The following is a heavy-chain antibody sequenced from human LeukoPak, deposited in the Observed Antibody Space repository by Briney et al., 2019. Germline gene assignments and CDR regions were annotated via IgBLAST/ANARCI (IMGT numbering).Heavy chain of an antibody. J-gene: IGHJ4*02. V-gene: IGHV3-30-3*01. D-gene: IGHD3-22*01. CDR2: ISYDGSNK. Sequence: GGSLRLSCAASGFTFSSYAMHWVRQAPGKGLEWVAVISYDGSNKYYADSVKGRFTISRDNSKNTLYLQMNSLRAEDTAVYYCARGTDSSGYNTSSYWGQGTLVTVSS. CDR1: GFTFSSYA. CDR3: ARGTDSSGYNTSSY.